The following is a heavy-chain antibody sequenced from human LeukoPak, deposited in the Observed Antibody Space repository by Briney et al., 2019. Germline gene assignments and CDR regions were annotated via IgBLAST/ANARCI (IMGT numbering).Heavy chain of an antibody. D-gene: IGHD4-17*01. CDR3: ARGPYYGDYTYYFDY. Sequence: GGSLRLSCAASGFTFSSYSMNWVRQAPGKGLEWVSYISSSSSTIYYADSVKGRFTISRDNAKNSLYLQMNSLRAEDTAVYYCARGPYYGDYTYYFDYWGQGTLVTVSS. CDR2: ISSSSSTI. CDR1: GFTFSSYS. V-gene: IGHV3-48*04. J-gene: IGHJ4*02.